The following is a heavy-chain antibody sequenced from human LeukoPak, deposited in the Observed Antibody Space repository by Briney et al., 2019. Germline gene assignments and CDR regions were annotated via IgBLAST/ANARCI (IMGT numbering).Heavy chain of an antibody. J-gene: IGHJ4*02. CDR3: ARDRIAAAGTEEFDY. V-gene: IGHV3-53*01. Sequence: PGGSLRLSCAASGFAVSSNYMSWVRQTPGKGLEWVSVIYSGGSTYYADSVKGRFTISRDNSKNTLYLQMNSLRAEDTAVYYCARDRIAAAGTEEFDYWGQGTLVTVSS. CDR2: IYSGGST. D-gene: IGHD6-13*01. CDR1: GFAVSSNY.